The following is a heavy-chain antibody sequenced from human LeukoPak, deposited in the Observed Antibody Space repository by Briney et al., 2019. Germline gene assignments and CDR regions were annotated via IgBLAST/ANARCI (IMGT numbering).Heavy chain of an antibody. CDR1: GFTFSSYA. Sequence: PGGSLRLSCAASGFTFSSYAMSWVRQAPGKGLEWVSAISGSGGSTYYADSVKGRFTISRDNSKNTLYLQMNSLRAEDTAVYYCARDYGDYGGGGDYWGQGTLVTVSS. D-gene: IGHD4-17*01. V-gene: IGHV3-23*01. J-gene: IGHJ4*02. CDR3: ARDYGDYGGGGDY. CDR2: ISGSGGST.